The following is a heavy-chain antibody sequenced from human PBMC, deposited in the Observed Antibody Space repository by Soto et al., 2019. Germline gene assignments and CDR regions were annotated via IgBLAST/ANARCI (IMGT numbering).Heavy chain of an antibody. CDR1: GGTFSGTA. D-gene: IGHD1-1*01. J-gene: IGHJ4*02. Sequence: QVQLVQSGAEVKKPGSSVTVSCKVSGGTFSGTAINWVRQAPGQGHEWLGGIIPMFAITHYAPKFQGRVAITADDSTRPAYMQLTSLRSDDTAVYHCVRAPHNNRFKFVHWGQGTRVSVSS. CDR3: VRAPHNNRFKFVH. CDR2: IIPMFAIT. V-gene: IGHV1-69*01.